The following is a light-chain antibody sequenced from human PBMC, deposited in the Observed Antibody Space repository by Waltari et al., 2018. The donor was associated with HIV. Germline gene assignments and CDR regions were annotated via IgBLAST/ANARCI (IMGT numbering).Light chain of an antibody. V-gene: IGLV3-25*03. CDR3: ESADSSGTWV. Sequence: SYELTQPPSVSVSPGQTARITCSGDALPKKYAYWYQQKPGQAPVLVIYKDSERPSGIPGRFSGSSLGATVTLTISGVRAEDEADYYCESADSSGTWVFGGGTKLTVL. CDR2: KDS. J-gene: IGLJ3*02. CDR1: ALPKKY.